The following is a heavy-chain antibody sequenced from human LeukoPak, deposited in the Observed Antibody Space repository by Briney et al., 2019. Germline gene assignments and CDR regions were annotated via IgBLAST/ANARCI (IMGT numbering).Heavy chain of an antibody. CDR1: GYTFTIYD. V-gene: IGHV1-8*01. CDR3: ARGAIFGVTPRGYGMDV. J-gene: IGHJ6*02. D-gene: IGHD3-3*01. Sequence: ASVKVSCKASGYTFTIYDINWVRQAPGQGLEWVGWMNPNSGGTVYAQKFQGRVTMTRDTSTGTSYMELNSLRSEDTAVYYCARGAIFGVTPRGYGMDVWGQGTTVTVSS. CDR2: MNPNSGGT.